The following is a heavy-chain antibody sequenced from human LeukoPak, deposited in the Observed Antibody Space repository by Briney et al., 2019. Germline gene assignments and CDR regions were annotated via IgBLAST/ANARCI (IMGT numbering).Heavy chain of an antibody. CDR3: ARGYSSSYAFDI. V-gene: IGHV3-53*01. CDR1: GFTVSSNY. CDR2: IYSGGST. D-gene: IGHD6-13*01. Sequence: GGSLRLSCAASGFTVSSNYMSWVRQAPGKGLEWVSVIYSGGSTYYADSMKGRFTISRDNSKNTLYLQMNSLRAEDAAVYYCARGYSSSYAFDIWGQGTMVTVSS. J-gene: IGHJ3*02.